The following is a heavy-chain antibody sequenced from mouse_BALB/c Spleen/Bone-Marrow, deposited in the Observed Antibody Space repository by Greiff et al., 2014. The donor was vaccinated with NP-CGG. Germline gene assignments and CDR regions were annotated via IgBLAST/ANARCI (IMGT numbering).Heavy chain of an antibody. CDR3: ARGNYGNYGAMDY. CDR1: GFTFSDYY. V-gene: IGHV5-4*02. D-gene: IGHD2-1*01. Sequence: EVKLVESGGGLVKPGGSLKLSCAASGFTFSDYYMYWVRQTPEKRLEWVATISDGGSYTYYPDSVKGRFTISRDNAKNNLYLQMSSLKSEDTAMYYCARGNYGNYGAMDYWGQGTSVTVPS. CDR2: ISDGGSYT. J-gene: IGHJ4*01.